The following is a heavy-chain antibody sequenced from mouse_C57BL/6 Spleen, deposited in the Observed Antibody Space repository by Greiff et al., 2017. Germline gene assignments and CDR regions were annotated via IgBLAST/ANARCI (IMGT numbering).Heavy chain of an antibody. V-gene: IGHV5-4*01. Sequence: EVMLVESGGGLVKPGGSLKLSCAASGFTFSSYAMSWVRQTPEKRLEWVATISDGGSYTYYPDNVKGRFTISRDNAKNNLYLQMSHLKSEDTAMYYCARDKGGVDAMDYWGQGTSVTVSS. CDR3: ARDKGGVDAMDY. CDR1: GFTFSSYA. J-gene: IGHJ4*01. CDR2: ISDGGSYT.